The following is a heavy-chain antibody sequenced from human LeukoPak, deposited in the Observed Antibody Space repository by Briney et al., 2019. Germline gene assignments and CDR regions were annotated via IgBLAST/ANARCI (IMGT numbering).Heavy chain of an antibody. CDR1: GFTFSSYS. CDR3: ARLAYSSSSLGNFDY. J-gene: IGHJ4*02. D-gene: IGHD6-6*01. CDR2: ISSSSSYI. Sequence: GSLRLSCAASGFTFSSYSMNWVRQAPGKGLEWVSSISSSSSYIYYADSVKGRFTISRDNAKNSLYLQMNSLRAEDTAVYYCARLAYSSSSLGNFDYWGQGTLVTVSS. V-gene: IGHV3-21*01.